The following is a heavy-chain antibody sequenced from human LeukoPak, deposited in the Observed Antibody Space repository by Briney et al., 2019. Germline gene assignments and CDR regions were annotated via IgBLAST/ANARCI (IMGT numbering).Heavy chain of an antibody. J-gene: IGHJ4*02. V-gene: IGHV3-23*01. CDR3: AKERPLGITGYFDS. CDR1: GFTFSTFA. Sequence: GGSLRLSCAASGFTFSTFAMIWVRQPPGKGLEWVSSIFPSGGEIHYADSVRGRFTISRDNSKSTLSLQMNSLRAEDTAIYYCAKERPLGITGYFDSWGQGTLVTVSS. D-gene: IGHD1-20*01. CDR2: IFPSGGEI.